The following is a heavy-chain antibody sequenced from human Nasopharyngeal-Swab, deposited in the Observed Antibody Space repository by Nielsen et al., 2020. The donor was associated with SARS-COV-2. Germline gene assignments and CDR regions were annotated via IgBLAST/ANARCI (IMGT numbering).Heavy chain of an antibody. CDR3: ARGYYYDSSGYYDY. V-gene: IGHV4-39*01. Sequence: SETLSLTCTVSGGSISSSSYYWGWIRQPPGKGLEWIGSIYYSGSTYYNPSLKSRVTISVDTSKNQFSLKLSSVTAADTAVYYCARGYYYDSSGYYDYWGQGTLVTVSS. J-gene: IGHJ4*02. CDR2: IYYSGST. CDR1: GGSISSSSYY. D-gene: IGHD3-22*01.